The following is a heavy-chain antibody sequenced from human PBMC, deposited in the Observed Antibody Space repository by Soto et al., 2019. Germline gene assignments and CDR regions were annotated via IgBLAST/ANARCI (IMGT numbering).Heavy chain of an antibody. CDR1: GGSISSYY. J-gene: IGHJ4*02. CDR3: ARGGLYYYDSSGYFDY. V-gene: IGHV4-59*01. Sequence: SETLSLTCTVSGGSISSYYWSWIRQPPGKGLEWIGYMYYSGSTNYNPSLKSRVTISVDTSKTQFSLKLSSVTAADTAVYYCARGGLYYYDSSGYFDYWGQGTLVTVSS. D-gene: IGHD3-22*01. CDR2: MYYSGST.